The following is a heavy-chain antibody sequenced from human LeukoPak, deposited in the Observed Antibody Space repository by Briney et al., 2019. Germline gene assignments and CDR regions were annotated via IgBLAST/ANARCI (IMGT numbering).Heavy chain of an antibody. Sequence: ASVKVSCKASGYTFTNYDINWVRQATGQGLEWMGWMNPNSGNTGYAQKFQGRVTITRNTSISTAYMELSSLRSEDTAVYYCAREAAAGTFDYWGQGTLVTVSS. CDR1: GYTFTNYD. J-gene: IGHJ4*02. D-gene: IGHD6-13*01. CDR3: AREAAAGTFDY. CDR2: MNPNSGNT. V-gene: IGHV1-8*03.